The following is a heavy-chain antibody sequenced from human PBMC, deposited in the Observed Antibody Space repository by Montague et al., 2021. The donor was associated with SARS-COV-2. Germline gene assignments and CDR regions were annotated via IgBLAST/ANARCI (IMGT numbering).Heavy chain of an antibody. CDR1: GGGSISSSHW. CDR2: IYHDGST. CDR3: ARFTSTGSGSYYIFDY. V-gene: IGHV4-4*02. J-gene: IGHJ4*02. Sequence: SETLSLTCTVSGGGSISSSHWWSWVRQPPGKGLEWIGEIYHDGSTNYNPSLKSRLIISVDKSKNQFSLKLSSVTAAATAVYYCARFTSTGSGSYYIFDYWGQGTLVTVSS. D-gene: IGHD1-26*01.